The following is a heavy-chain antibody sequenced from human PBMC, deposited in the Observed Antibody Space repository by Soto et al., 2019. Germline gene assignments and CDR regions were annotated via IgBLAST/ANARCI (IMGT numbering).Heavy chain of an antibody. CDR2: TYNTGST. J-gene: IGHJ5*02. CDR1: GCSFGTNY. Sequence: PAGTLSLTCTISGCSFGTNYWSWIRQAPGKGLEWIGYTYNTGSTKYNPSLKSRATISVDTSKNQFSLTLNSAAAADKAVYYCATDSAGRGPFDPWGQGILVTVSS. D-gene: IGHD3-10*01. V-gene: IGHV4-59*13. CDR3: ATDSAGRGPFDP.